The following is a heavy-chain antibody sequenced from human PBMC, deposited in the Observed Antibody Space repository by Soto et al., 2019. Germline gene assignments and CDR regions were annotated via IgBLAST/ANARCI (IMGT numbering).Heavy chain of an antibody. J-gene: IGHJ5*02. V-gene: IGHV3-73*01. CDR3: PRWCASCGVGRLDP. D-gene: IGHD2-8*01. CDR2: IRSKANNYAT. Sequence: RGSLRLSCAASGFTFSRFAMHWVRQASGKGLEWVGRIRSKANNYATEYAVSVKGRFTISRDDSKNTAYLQMNSLETEDTAVYYCPRWCASCGVGRLDPWGQGTLVTVSS. CDR1: GFTFSRFA.